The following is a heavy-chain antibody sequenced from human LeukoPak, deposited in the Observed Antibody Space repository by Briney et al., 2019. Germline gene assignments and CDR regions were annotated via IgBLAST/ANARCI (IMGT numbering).Heavy chain of an antibody. CDR2: INSRSSTI. J-gene: IGHJ4*02. V-gene: IGHV3-48*01. CDR3: ARSSGYTQGFDY. CDR1: GFIFSTYS. D-gene: IGHD5-12*01. Sequence: GGSLRLSCVASGFIFSTYSMNWVRQAPGKGLEWVSYINSRSSTIYYADSVKGRFTISRDSAKNSLYLQMNSLRGEDTAVYYCARSSGYTQGFDYWGQGTLVTVSS.